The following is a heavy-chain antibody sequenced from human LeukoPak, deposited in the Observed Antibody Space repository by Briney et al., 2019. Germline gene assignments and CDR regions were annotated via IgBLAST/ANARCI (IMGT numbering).Heavy chain of an antibody. D-gene: IGHD6-19*01. Sequence: SEALSLTCTVSGGSISSYYWTWVRQPPGKGLEWIGYIYNTGSTNYNPSLKSRVTISVDTSKNQFSLNLRSVTAADTAVYYCARFSGWSFFFDFWGQGTLVTVSS. CDR2: IYNTGST. CDR3: ARFSGWSFFFDF. J-gene: IGHJ4*02. CDR1: GGSISSYY. V-gene: IGHV4-59*01.